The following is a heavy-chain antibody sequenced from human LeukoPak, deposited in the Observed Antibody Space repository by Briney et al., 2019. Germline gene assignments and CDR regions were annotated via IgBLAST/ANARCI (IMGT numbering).Heavy chain of an antibody. CDR3: ASSWGQQLVDWFDP. CDR1: GFTFSSYA. D-gene: IGHD6-13*01. J-gene: IGHJ5*02. V-gene: IGHV3-30-3*01. CDR2: ISYDGSNK. Sequence: GGSLRLSCAASGFTFSSYAMHWVRQAPGKGLEWVAVISYDGSNKYYADSVKGRFTISRDNSKNTLYLQMNSLRTEDTAVYYCASSWGQQLVDWFDPWGQGTLVTVSS.